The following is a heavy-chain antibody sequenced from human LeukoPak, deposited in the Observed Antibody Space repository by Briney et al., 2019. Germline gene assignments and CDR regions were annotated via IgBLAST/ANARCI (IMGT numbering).Heavy chain of an antibody. D-gene: IGHD3-3*01. Sequence: GGSLRLSCAASGFNFANHAMSWVRQTPGKGLEWVSAISGGGDITYYADSVTGRFTISRDNSKDTLFLQMNSLRAEDTAVYYCAKNKRVLEWFEKDNRFDPWGQGTLVTVSS. CDR3: AKNKRVLEWFEKDNRFDP. J-gene: IGHJ5*02. V-gene: IGHV3-23*01. CDR2: ISGGGDIT. CDR1: GFNFANHA.